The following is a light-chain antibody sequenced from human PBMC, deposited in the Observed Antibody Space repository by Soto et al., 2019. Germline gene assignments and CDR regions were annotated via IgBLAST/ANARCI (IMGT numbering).Light chain of an antibody. V-gene: IGKV1-39*01. CDR3: QQLESYPST. CDR1: QSISNY. CDR2: LAS. J-gene: IGKJ4*01. Sequence: DIQMTHSPSSLSSSVVYRFTITCRASQSISNYLNWYQQRPGKAPKLLIYLASSLSSGVPSKFSGSGSGTDFTLTISVLQPEGSATYYCQQLESYPSTFGGGTKVDI.